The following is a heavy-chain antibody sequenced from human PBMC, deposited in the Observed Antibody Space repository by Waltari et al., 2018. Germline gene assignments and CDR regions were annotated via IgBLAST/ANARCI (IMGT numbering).Heavy chain of an antibody. V-gene: IGHV3-33*06. CDR2: VWHDGSYK. D-gene: IGHD2-8*02. CDR3: AKDGSASRLVRYYLDH. J-gene: IGHJ4*02. CDR1: GFSFNNYA. Sequence: QVHLVESGGGVVQPGGSLRLSCAASGFSFNNYAMHWVRQAPGKGLEWVAVVWHDGSYKFYADPVKGRFTISRYNSKNTLYFQMNSLRAEDTAMYYCAKDGSASRLVRYYLDHWGPGTLVTVSS.